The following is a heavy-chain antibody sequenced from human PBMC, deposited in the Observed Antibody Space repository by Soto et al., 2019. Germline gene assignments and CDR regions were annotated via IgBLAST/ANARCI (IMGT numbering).Heavy chain of an antibody. CDR1: GFTFSDYY. Sequence: QVQLVESGGGLVKPGGSLRLSCAASGFTFSDYYMSWIRQAPGKGLEWVSYISSSSSYTNYADSVKGRFTISRDNAKNSLYLQINSLRAEDTAVYYCARVAAAGDIHWFDPWGQGTLVTVSS. V-gene: IGHV3-11*05. CDR3: ARVAAAGDIHWFDP. CDR2: ISSSSSYT. D-gene: IGHD6-13*01. J-gene: IGHJ5*02.